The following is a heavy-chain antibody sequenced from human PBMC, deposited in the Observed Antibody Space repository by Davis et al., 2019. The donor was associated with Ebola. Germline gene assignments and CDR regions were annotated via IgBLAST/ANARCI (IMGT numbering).Heavy chain of an antibody. J-gene: IGHJ4*02. CDR3: ARQESLYGSSDY. CDR1: GYKFSSHW. Sequence: GESLKISCQGSGYKFSSHWIAWVRQMPGKGLEWMGIIYPGDSDTRYSPSFLGQVTISVDRSTNTAYLQWSSLKASDIAMYYCARQESLYGSSDYWGQGTLVTVSS. CDR2: IYPGDSDT. V-gene: IGHV5-51*01. D-gene: IGHD2/OR15-2a*01.